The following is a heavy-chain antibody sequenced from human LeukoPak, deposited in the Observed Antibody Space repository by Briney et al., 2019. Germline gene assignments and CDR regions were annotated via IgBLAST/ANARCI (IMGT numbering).Heavy chain of an antibody. J-gene: IGHJ4*02. CDR1: GFTVSSNY. D-gene: IGHD6-13*01. Sequence: GGSLRLSCAASGFTVSSNYMSWVRQAPGKGLEWVSVIYSGGSTYYADSVKGRFTIPRDNSKNTLYLQMNSLRAEDTAVYYCARDLGYSSSWYYYWGQGTLVTVSS. CDR3: ARDLGYSSSWYYY. CDR2: IYSGGST. V-gene: IGHV3-66*02.